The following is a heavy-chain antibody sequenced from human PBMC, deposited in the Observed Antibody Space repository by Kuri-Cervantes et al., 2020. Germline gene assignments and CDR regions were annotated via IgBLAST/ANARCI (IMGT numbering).Heavy chain of an antibody. J-gene: IGHJ6*02. CDR1: GYTFTSYG. V-gene: IGHV1-2*02. CDR2: ISPNSGGT. CDR3: AREEGLWFGELSYYGMDV. Sequence: ASVKVSCNASGYTFTSYGISWVRQAPGQGLEWMGWISPNSGGTNYAQKFQGRVTMTRDTSISTAYMELSRLRSDDTAVYYCAREEGLWFGELSYYGMDVWGQGTTVTVSS. D-gene: IGHD3-10*01.